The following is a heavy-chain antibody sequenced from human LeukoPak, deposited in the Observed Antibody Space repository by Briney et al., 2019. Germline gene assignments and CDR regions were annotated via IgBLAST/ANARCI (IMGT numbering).Heavy chain of an antibody. J-gene: IGHJ4*02. CDR1: GFTFDDYA. V-gene: IGHV3-9*01. D-gene: IGHD2-15*01. CDR2: ISWNSGSI. CDR3: AKACGRGTVCFDY. Sequence: PGRSLRLSCAASGFTFDDYAMHWVRQAPGKGLEWVSGISWNSGSIGYADPVKGRFTISRDNAKNSLYLQMNSLRAEDTALYYCAKACGRGTVCFDYWGQGTLVTVSS.